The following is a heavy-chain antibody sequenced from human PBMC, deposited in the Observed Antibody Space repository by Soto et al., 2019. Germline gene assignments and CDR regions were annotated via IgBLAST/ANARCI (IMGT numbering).Heavy chain of an antibody. CDR1: GGSISCSNW. V-gene: IGHV4-4*02. Sequence: SETLSLTCAVSGGSISCSNWWSRVRQPPGKGLEWIGEIYHSGSTYYNPSLKSRVTISVDKSKNQFSLKLSSVTAADTAVYYCASVAKTINWPDNWGQGTLVTVSS. J-gene: IGHJ5*02. CDR2: IYHSGST. CDR3: ASVAKTINWPDN.